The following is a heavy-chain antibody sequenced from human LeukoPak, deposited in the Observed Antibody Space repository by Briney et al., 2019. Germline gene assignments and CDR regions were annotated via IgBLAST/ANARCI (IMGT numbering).Heavy chain of an antibody. CDR1: GFTFSSYG. CDR3: ARGIRWLQLFDY. V-gene: IGHV3-30*02. Sequence: PGGSLRLSCAASGFTFSSYGMHWVRQAPGKGLEWVAFIRYDGSNKYYADSVKGRFTISRDNSKNTLYLQMNSLRAEDTAVYYCARGIRWLQLFDYWGQGTLVTVSS. D-gene: IGHD5-24*01. CDR2: IRYDGSNK. J-gene: IGHJ4*02.